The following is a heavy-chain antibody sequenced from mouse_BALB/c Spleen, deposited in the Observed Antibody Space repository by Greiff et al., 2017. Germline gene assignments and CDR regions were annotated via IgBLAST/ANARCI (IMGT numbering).Heavy chain of an antibody. J-gene: IGHJ1*01. CDR3: ARNYGSSFYWYFDV. CDR1: GYSITSDYA. D-gene: IGHD1-1*01. V-gene: IGHV3-2*02. CDR2: ISYSGST. Sequence: DVKLVESGPGLVKPSQSLSLTCTVTGYSITSDYAWNWIRQFPGNKLEWMGYISYSGSTSYNPSLKSRISITRDTSKNQFFLQLNSVTTEDTATYYCARNYGSSFYWYFDVWGAGTTVTVSS.